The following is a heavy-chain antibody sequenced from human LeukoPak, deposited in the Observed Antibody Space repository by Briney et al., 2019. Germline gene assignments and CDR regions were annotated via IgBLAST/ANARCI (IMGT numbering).Heavy chain of an antibody. D-gene: IGHD3-10*01. CDR3: AKGRLYGSGSSYFDY. CDR1: GFTVSSNS. Sequence: QPGGSLRLSCTVSGFTVSSNSMSWVRQAPGKGLEWVSFIYSDNTHYSDSVKGRFTISRDNSKNTLYLQMNSLRAEDTAVYYCAKGRLYGSGSSYFDYWGQGTLVTVSS. V-gene: IGHV3-66*03. J-gene: IGHJ4*02. CDR2: IYSDNT.